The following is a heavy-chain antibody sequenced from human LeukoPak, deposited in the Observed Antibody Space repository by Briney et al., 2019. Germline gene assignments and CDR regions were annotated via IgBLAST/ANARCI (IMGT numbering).Heavy chain of an antibody. V-gene: IGHV3-7*01. CDR1: GFTFGKYW. Sequence: GGPLRLSCVASGFTFGKYWMSWVRQAPGKGLEWVANIKLDGSEKNYVDSVKGRFTISRDNTKNSLYLQLSSLRAEDTAVFYCVRAVAGKGCIDYWGQGTLVTVSS. D-gene: IGHD6-19*01. CDR3: VRAVAGKGCIDY. J-gene: IGHJ4*02. CDR2: IKLDGSEK.